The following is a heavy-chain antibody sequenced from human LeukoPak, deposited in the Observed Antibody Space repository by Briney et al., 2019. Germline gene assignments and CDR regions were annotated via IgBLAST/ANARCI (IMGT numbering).Heavy chain of an antibody. CDR2: ISGSGGST. CDR1: GFTFSSYG. J-gene: IGHJ4*02. D-gene: IGHD6-19*01. Sequence: PGGSLRLSCAASGFTFSSYGMHWVRQAPGKGLEWVSAISGSGGSTYYADSVKGRFTISRDNSKSTLYLQMNSLRAEDTAVYYCAKDGQWLVYRSSFDYWGQGTLVTVSS. CDR3: AKDGQWLVYRSSFDY. V-gene: IGHV3-23*01.